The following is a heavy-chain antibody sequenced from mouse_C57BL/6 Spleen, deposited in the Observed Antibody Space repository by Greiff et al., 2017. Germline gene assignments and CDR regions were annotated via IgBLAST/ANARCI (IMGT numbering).Heavy chain of an antibody. J-gene: IGHJ2*01. V-gene: IGHV5-4*01. CDR2: ISDGGSYT. Sequence: EVMLVESGGGLVKPGGSLKLSCAASGFTFSSYAMSWVRQTPEKRLEWVATISDGGSYTYYPDNVKGRFTISRDNAKNNLYLQMSHLKSEDTAMYYCARDLLNFLLDYWGQGTTLTVSS. CDR1: GFTFSSYA. CDR3: ARDLLNFLLDY.